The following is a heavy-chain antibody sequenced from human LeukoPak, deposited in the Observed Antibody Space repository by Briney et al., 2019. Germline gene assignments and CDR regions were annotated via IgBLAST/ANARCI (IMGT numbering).Heavy chain of an antibody. Sequence: ASMKVSCKASGYTFTGYYMHWVRQAPGQGLEWMGRINPNSGGTNYAQKFQGRVTMTRDTSISTAYMELSRLRSDDTAVYYCARAEFVGLRLGEFPLWGQGTLVTVSS. J-gene: IGHJ4*02. CDR3: ARAEFVGLRLGEFPL. CDR2: INPNSGGT. D-gene: IGHD3-16*01. CDR1: GYTFTGYY. V-gene: IGHV1-2*06.